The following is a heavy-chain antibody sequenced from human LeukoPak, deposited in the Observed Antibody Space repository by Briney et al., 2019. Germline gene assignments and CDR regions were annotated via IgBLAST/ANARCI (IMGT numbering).Heavy chain of an antibody. J-gene: IGHJ4*02. V-gene: IGHV3-23*01. CDR2: ISGSGGSI. Sequence: GGSLRLSCAASGFTFSSYAMSWIRRAPGKGLEWVAAISGSGGSILYADSVRGRLTISRDNSKNTLYLQINSLRAEDTAVYYCAKSLNSGTYYFDYWGQGTLVTVSS. D-gene: IGHD1-26*01. CDR3: AKSLNSGTYYFDY. CDR1: GFTFSSYA.